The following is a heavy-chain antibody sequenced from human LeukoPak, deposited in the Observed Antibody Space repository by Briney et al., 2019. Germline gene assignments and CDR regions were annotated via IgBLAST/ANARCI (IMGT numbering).Heavy chain of an antibody. CDR2: INHSGST. CDR3: AKGDGGFSYYNWFDP. J-gene: IGHJ5*02. Sequence: SETLSLTCAVYGGSFSGYYWSWIRQPPGKGLEWIGEINHSGSTNYNPSLKSRVTISVDTSKNQFSLKLASVTAADTAIYYCAKGDGGFSYYNWFDPWGQGTLVTVSS. CDR1: GGSFSGYY. D-gene: IGHD5-18*01. V-gene: IGHV4-34*01.